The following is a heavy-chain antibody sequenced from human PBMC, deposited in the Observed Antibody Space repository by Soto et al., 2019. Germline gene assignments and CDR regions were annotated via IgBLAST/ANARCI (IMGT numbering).Heavy chain of an antibody. CDR1: GVTLNTYN. J-gene: IGHJ5*02. CDR2: ISSSSAYI. CDR3: ARDVGSGLSWFDP. D-gene: IGHD6-19*01. Sequence: GGSLRLSCSAPGVTLNTYNMNWVRQAPGKGLEWVSSISSSSAYIYYADSVKGRFTISRDNAKNLLFLQMNSLRAEDTAVYYCARDVGSGLSWFDPWGQGTQVPVSS. V-gene: IGHV3-21*01.